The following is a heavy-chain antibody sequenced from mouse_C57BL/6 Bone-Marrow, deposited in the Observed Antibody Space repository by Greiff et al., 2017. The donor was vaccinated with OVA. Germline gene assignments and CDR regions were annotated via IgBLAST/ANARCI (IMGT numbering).Heavy chain of an antibody. CDR3: ARIAERIYYGNWDFDY. D-gene: IGHD2-1*01. CDR1: GFSLSTFGMG. Sequence: QVTLKVSGPGILQPSQTLSLTCSFSGFSLSTFGMGVGWIRQPSGKGLEWLAHIWWDDDKYYNPALKSRLTISKDTSKNQVFLKIANVDTADTATYYCARIAERIYYGNWDFDYWGQGTTLTVSS. V-gene: IGHV8-8*01. CDR2: IWWDDDK. J-gene: IGHJ2*01.